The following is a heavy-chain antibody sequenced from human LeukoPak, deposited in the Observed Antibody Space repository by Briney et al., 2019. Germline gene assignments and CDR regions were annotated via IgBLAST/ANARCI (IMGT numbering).Heavy chain of an antibody. D-gene: IGHD5-18*01. CDR1: GYTFTSYA. CDR3: ARDLLLGTAIEPSQPRGQAHLDP. V-gene: IGHV1-69*13. Sequence: ASVKVSCKASGYTFTSYAMHWVRQAPGQGLEWMGGIIPIFGTANYAQKFQGRVTITADESTSTAYMELSSLRSEDTAVYYCARDLLLGTAIEPSQPRGQAHLDPWGQGTLVTVSS. CDR2: IIPIFGTA. J-gene: IGHJ5*02.